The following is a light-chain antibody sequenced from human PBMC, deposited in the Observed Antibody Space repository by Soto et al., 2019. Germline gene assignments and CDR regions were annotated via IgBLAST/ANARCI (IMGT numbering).Light chain of an antibody. V-gene: IGKV3-11*01. Sequence: EIVLTQSPVTLSVSPGERATLSCRASQSVSNNLAWYQQKPGQAPRLLIHGASTRATGIPARFSGSGSGTDFTLTISSLEPEDFAVYYCQQRSNWPITFGQGTRLEI. J-gene: IGKJ5*01. CDR2: GAS. CDR3: QQRSNWPIT. CDR1: QSVSNN.